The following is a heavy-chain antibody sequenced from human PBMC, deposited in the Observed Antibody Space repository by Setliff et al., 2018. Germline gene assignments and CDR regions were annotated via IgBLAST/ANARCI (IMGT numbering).Heavy chain of an antibody. CDR3: ARVGPLTDDAFDI. CDR1: GYTFTSYW. Sequence: GESLKISCKGSGYTFTSYWIGWVRQMPGKGLEWLGIIYPSDSHTRYSPSFQGQVTISADRSISTAYLQWSSLKASDTAMYYCARVGPLTDDAFDIWGQGTMVTVSS. V-gene: IGHV5-51*01. J-gene: IGHJ3*02. CDR2: IYPSDSHT. D-gene: IGHD1-26*01.